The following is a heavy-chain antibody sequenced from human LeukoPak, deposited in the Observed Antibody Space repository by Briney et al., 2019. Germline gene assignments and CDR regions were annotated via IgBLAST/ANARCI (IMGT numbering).Heavy chain of an antibody. CDR1: GGTFSSYA. CDR3: AREKEEILTGYKGYYYYGRDV. D-gene: IGHD3-9*01. V-gene: IGHV1-69*13. Sequence: SVKVSCKASGGTFSSYAISWGRQAPGQGLEWMGGIIPIFGTANYAQKFQGRVTITADESTSTAYMELSSLRSEETAVYYCAREKEEILTGYKGYYYYGRDVGAKGTTVTVSS. CDR2: IIPIFGTA. J-gene: IGHJ6*04.